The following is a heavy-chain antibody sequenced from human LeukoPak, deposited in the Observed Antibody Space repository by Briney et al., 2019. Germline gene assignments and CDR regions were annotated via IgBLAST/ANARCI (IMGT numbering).Heavy chain of an antibody. Sequence: SETLSLTCTVSGGSISSSSYYWGWIRQPPGKGLEWIGSIYYSGSTYYNPSLKSRVTISVDTSKNQFSLKLSSVTAADTAVYYCAREPLWSGYLDYWGQGTLVTVSS. J-gene: IGHJ4*02. CDR3: AREPLWSGYLDY. CDR2: IYYSGST. V-gene: IGHV4-39*07. D-gene: IGHD3-3*01. CDR1: GGSISSSSYY.